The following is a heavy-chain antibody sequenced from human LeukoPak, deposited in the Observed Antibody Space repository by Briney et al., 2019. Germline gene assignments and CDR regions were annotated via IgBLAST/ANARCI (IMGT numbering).Heavy chain of an antibody. CDR1: GVSIINYY. V-gene: IGHV4-4*07. CDR3: ARLKYYDSTGYSPGYYMDV. D-gene: IGHD3-22*01. CDR2: IYVTGST. Sequence: SETLSLTCTVSGVSIINYYWSWPRQPPGTGLEWVGRIYVTGSTIYNPSLQSRLSMSVDTSKNQFSLRLTSVTAADTAFYYCARLKYYDSTGYSPGYYMDVWGKGSTVTVSS. J-gene: IGHJ6*03.